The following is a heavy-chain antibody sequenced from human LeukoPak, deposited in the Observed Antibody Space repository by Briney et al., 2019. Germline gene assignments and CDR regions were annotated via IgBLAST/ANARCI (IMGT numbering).Heavy chain of an antibody. J-gene: IGHJ4*02. CDR2: INPNSGGT. Sequence: ASVKVSCKASGYTFTGYYMHWVRQAPGQGLEWMGWINPNSGGTNYAQKFQGWVTMTRDTSISTAYMELSRLRSDDTAVYYCATTRGGLFVPRSSGWYSFDYWGQGTLVTVSS. CDR1: GYTFTGYY. CDR3: ATTRGGLFVPRSSGWYSFDY. D-gene: IGHD6-19*01. V-gene: IGHV1-2*04.